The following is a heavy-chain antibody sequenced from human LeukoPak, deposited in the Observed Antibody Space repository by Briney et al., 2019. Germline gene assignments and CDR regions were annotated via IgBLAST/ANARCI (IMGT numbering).Heavy chain of an antibody. Sequence: SETLSLTCTVSGGSISSSSYYWGWIRQPPGKGLEWIGSIYYSGSTYYNPSLKSRVTISVDTSKNQFSLKLSSVTAADTAVYYCARVSGFCDYWGQGTLVTVSS. CDR3: ARVSGFCDY. CDR2: IYYSGST. V-gene: IGHV4-39*07. CDR1: GGSISSSSYY. J-gene: IGHJ4*02. D-gene: IGHD2/OR15-2a*01.